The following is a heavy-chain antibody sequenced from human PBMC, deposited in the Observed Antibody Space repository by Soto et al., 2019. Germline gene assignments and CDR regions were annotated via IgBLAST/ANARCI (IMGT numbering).Heavy chain of an antibody. J-gene: IGHJ4*02. D-gene: IGHD5-18*01. CDR1: GFSFVDYA. CDR2: ISGSGGAT. Sequence: EVQLLESGGGLVQPGGSLRLSCVASGFSFVDYAMTWVRQAPGKGLEWVSAISGSGGATYYADAVRGRFTISRDHSKKTLFLQMDSLRVEDTAIYYCAKDQYSYGYGEDSFAYWGQGTLVTVSS. CDR3: AKDQYSYGYGEDSFAY. V-gene: IGHV3-23*01.